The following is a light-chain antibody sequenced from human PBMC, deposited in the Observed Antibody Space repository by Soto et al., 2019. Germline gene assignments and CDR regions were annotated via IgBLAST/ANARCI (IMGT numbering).Light chain of an antibody. CDR3: QQRSSWPLT. Sequence: EIVLTQSPGTLSLSPGARAALSCRARQSVRSHSLAWYQQKPGQAPRLLIDGASNRATGIPARFSGSGSGTDFTLTISSLEPEDFAVYFCQQRSSWPLTFGGGTKVDIK. CDR2: GAS. CDR1: QSVRSH. J-gene: IGKJ4*02. V-gene: IGKV3-11*01.